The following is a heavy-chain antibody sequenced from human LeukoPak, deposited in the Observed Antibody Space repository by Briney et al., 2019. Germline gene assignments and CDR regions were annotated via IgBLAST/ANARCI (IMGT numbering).Heavy chain of an antibody. Sequence: GGSLRLSCAASGFTFSSYWMHWVRQVPGKGLVWVSRINSDGSSTTYADSVKGRFTISRDNARNTLYLQMNSLRAEDTAVYYCARGRGTIYMFDYWGQGTLVTVSS. CDR3: ARGRGTIYMFDY. D-gene: IGHD2/OR15-2a*01. CDR2: INSDGSST. CDR1: GFTFSSYW. J-gene: IGHJ4*02. V-gene: IGHV3-74*01.